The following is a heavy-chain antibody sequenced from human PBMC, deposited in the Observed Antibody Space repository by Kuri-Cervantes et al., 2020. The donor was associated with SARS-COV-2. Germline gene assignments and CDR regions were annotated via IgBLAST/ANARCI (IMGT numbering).Heavy chain of an antibody. CDR3: ATHYDFWSAFDY. D-gene: IGHD3-3*01. V-gene: IGHV4-39*01. Sequence: SETLSLTCTVSGGSISSSSYYWGWIRQPPGKGLEWIGSIYYSGSTHYNPSLKSRVTISVDTSKNQFSLKLSSVTAADTAVYYCATHYDFWSAFDYWGQGTLVTVSS. J-gene: IGHJ4*02. CDR1: GGSISSSSYY. CDR2: IYYSGST.